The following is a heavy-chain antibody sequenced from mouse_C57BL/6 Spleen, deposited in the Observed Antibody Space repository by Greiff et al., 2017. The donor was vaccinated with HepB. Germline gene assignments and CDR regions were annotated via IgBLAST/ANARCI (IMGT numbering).Heavy chain of an antibody. V-gene: IGHV14-3*01. Sequence: VHVKQSVAELVRPGASVKLSCTASGFNIKNTYMHWVKQRPEQGLEWIGRIDPANGNTNYAPKFQGKATITADTSSNTAYLQLSSLTSEDTAIYYCARSGYDYDWYFDVWGTGTTVTVSS. CDR3: ARSGYDYDWYFDV. D-gene: IGHD2-4*01. J-gene: IGHJ1*03. CDR2: IDPANGNT. CDR1: GFNIKNTY.